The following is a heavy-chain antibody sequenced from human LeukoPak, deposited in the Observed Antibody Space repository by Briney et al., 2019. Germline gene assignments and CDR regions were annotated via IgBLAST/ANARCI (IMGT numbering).Heavy chain of an antibody. D-gene: IGHD3-22*01. CDR1: GGSISSGDYS. CDR3: ARARDSSGYQNFDY. Sequence: PSQTLSLTCAVSGGSISSGDYSWSWIRQPPGKGLEWIGYIYHSGSTYYNPSLKSRVTISVDRSKNQFSLKLSSVTAADTAVYYCARARDSSGYQNFDYWGQGTLVTVSS. V-gene: IGHV4-30-2*01. CDR2: IYHSGST. J-gene: IGHJ4*02.